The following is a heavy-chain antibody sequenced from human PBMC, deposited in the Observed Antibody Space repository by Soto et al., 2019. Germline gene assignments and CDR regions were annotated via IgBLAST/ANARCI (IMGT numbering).Heavy chain of an antibody. J-gene: IGHJ4*02. Sequence: EVQLLESGGGLVPPGGSLRLSCAASGFTLSSYAMSWVRQAPGEGLEWLAGITFRGDNTYYADSVKGRFTLSRDNSRNRLDLQMNSLKVEDTALYYCAKLGTMGVFDNWGQGTLLTVSS. CDR2: ITFRGDNT. V-gene: IGHV3-23*01. D-gene: IGHD1-1*01. CDR1: GFTLSSYA. CDR3: AKLGTMGVFDN.